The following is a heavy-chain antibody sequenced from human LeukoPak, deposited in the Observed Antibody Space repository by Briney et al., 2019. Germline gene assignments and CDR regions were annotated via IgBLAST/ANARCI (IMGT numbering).Heavy chain of an antibody. CDR3: AKLLPHPRYCSSTSCKNYSMDV. D-gene: IGHD2-2*01. V-gene: IGHV1-8*01. J-gene: IGHJ6*02. Sequence: ASVQVSCKASGYTFTSYDINWVRQATGQGLEWMGWTNPNSGNTGYAQKFQGRVTMTRNTSISTAYMELSSLRSEDTAVYYCAKLLPHPRYCSSTSCKNYSMDVWGQGTTVTVSS. CDR2: TNPNSGNT. CDR1: GYTFTSYD.